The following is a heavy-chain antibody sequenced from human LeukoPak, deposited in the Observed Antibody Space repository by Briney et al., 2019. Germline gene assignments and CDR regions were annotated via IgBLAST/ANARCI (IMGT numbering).Heavy chain of an antibody. D-gene: IGHD3-16*01. V-gene: IGHV3-30-3*01. J-gene: IGHJ4*02. Sequence: PGRSLRLSCAASRFTFSSYAMHWVRQAPGKGLEWVAVISYDGSNKYYAGSVKGRFTISRDNSKNTLYLQMNSLRAEDTAVYYCARTFPGGGGFDYWGQGTLVTVSS. CDR3: ARTFPGGGGFDY. CDR2: ISYDGSNK. CDR1: RFTFSSYA.